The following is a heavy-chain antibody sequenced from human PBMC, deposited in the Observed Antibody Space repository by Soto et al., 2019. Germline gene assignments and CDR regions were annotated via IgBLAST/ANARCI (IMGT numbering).Heavy chain of an antibody. J-gene: IGHJ6*04. D-gene: IGHD3-3*01. CDR1: GYTFTGYY. V-gene: IGHV1-2*04. CDR3: VLYYDFWSGYQSLDV. Sequence: ASVKVSCKASGYTFTGYYMHWVRQAPGQGLEWMGWINPNSGCTNYAQKFQGWVTMTRDTSMSTVYMELSRLRSEDTALYYCVLYYDFWSGYQSLDVWGKGTTVTVPQ. CDR2: INPNSGCT.